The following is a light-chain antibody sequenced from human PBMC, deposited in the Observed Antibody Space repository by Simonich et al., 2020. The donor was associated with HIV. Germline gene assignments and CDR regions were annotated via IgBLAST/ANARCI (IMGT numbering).Light chain of an antibody. J-gene: IGLJ2*01. V-gene: IGLV3-25*03. CDR3: QSADTSGTYVV. CDR1: TLPKQY. Sequence: SYELTQPPLVSVSPGPTARITCPGATLPKQYAYWYQQKPGQAPVLVINKDSERPSGSPERFAGSSSGTTVTLTISGVQAEDEADYYCQSADTSGTYVVFGGGTKLTVL. CDR2: KDS.